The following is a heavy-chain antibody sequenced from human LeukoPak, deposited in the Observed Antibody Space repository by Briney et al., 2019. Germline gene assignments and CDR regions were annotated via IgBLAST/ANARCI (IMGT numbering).Heavy chain of an antibody. D-gene: IGHD1-26*01. V-gene: IGHV3-15*01. CDR2: IKSKTDGGTT. J-gene: IGHJ4*02. Sequence: GGSLRLSCAASGFTFSNAWMSWVRQAPGKGREWVGRIKSKTDGGTTDYAAPVKGRFTISRDDSKNTLYLQMNSLKTEDTAVYYCTTDFSGSYYATEYWGQGTLVTVSS. CDR3: TTDFSGSYYATEY. CDR1: GFTFSNAW.